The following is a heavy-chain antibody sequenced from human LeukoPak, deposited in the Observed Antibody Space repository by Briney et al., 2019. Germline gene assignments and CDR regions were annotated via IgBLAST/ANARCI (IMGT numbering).Heavy chain of an antibody. D-gene: IGHD5-18*01. CDR1: GFTFSSYS. CDR2: IGSSSTYI. J-gene: IGHJ4*02. CDR3: AASTKHTAMVDY. V-gene: IGHV3-21*01. Sequence: GGSLRLSCAASGFTFSSYSMNWVRQAPGKGLEWVSSIGSSSTYIYYADSVKGRFTISRDNAKNSLYLQMNSLRVEDTAVYYCAASTKHTAMVDYWGQGTLVTVSS.